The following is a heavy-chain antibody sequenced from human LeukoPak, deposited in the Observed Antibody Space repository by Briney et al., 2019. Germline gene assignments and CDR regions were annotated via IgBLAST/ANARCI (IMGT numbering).Heavy chain of an antibody. CDR1: GFTVSSSY. CDR2: IYASGST. Sequence: GGSLRLSCAASGFTVSSSYMNWVRQAPGKGLEWVSVIYASGSTYYADSVKGRFTISRDNAKNSLYLQMNSLRAEDTAVYYCARGRATHYGSGSFNFDYWGQGTLVTVSS. J-gene: IGHJ4*02. D-gene: IGHD3-10*01. V-gene: IGHV3-66*01. CDR3: ARGRATHYGSGSFNFDY.